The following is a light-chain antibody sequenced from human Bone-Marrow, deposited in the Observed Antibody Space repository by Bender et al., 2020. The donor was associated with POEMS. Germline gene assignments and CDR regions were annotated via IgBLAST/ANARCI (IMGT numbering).Light chain of an antibody. Sequence: SYELTQPPSVSVSPGQTASITCSGDKLGDKYVCWYQQKPGQSPVVVIYQDSKRPSGIPGRFSGSNCGNTATLTISGTQAMDEADYYCQAWDSSTAVFGTGTKVTVL. V-gene: IGLV3-1*01. J-gene: IGLJ1*01. CDR3: QAWDSSTAV. CDR2: QDS. CDR1: KLGDKY.